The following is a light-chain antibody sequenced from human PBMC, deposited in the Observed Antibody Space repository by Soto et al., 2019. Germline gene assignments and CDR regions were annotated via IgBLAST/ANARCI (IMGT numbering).Light chain of an antibody. CDR1: ETISTF. CDR3: QQFFSAVLT. V-gene: IGKV1-39*01. Sequence: DIQLTQSPSSLSASLGDSITITYRASETISTFLNWYQVQPGKAPRLLVYGASYLQVGVPVRFRGSGSGTLFTLTIDNLQREDLASYFCQQFFSAVLTFGGGTRVDI. CDR2: GAS. J-gene: IGKJ4*01.